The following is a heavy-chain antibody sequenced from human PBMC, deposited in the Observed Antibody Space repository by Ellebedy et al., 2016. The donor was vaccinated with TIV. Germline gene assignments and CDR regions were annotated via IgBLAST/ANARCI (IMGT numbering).Heavy chain of an antibody. Sequence: MPSETLSLTCSVSGGSISSYYWSWIRQPPGKGLEWIGNIYYSGSTNYNPSLKSRVTISVDTSKNQISLKLSSVTAADTAVYYCARDLMASGWFDPWGQGTLVTVSS. J-gene: IGHJ5*02. V-gene: IGHV4-59*01. CDR1: GGSISSYY. CDR3: ARDLMASGWFDP. D-gene: IGHD5-24*01. CDR2: IYYSGST.